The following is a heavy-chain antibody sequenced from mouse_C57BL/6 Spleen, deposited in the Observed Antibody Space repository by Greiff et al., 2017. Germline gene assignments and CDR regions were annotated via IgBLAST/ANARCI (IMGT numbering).Heavy chain of an antibody. CDR1: GYTFTDYY. CDR3: ARDSSGYLYAMDY. J-gene: IGHJ4*01. V-gene: IGHV1-76*01. Sequence: VQLQQSGAELVRPGASVKLSCKASGYTFTDYYINWVKQRPGQGLEWIARIYPGSGNTYYNEKFKGKATLTAEKSSSTAYMQLSSLTSEDSAVYFCARDSSGYLYAMDYWGQGTSVTVSS. CDR2: IYPGSGNT. D-gene: IGHD3-2*02.